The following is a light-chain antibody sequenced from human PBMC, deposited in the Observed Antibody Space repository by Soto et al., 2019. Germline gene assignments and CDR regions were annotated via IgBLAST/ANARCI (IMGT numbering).Light chain of an antibody. CDR1: SSDVGGSNY. CDR2: DVS. J-gene: IGLJ3*02. Sequence: QSALTQPRSVSGSPGQSVTISCTGTSSDVGGSNYVSWYQQHPGKAPKLMIYDVSKRPSGVPDRFSGSKSGNTASLTISGLQAEDEADYSCCSYVGTYTWVFGGGTQLTVL. CDR3: CSYVGTYTWV. V-gene: IGLV2-11*01.